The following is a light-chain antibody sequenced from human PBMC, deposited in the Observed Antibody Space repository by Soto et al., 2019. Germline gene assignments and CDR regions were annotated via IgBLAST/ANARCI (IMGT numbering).Light chain of an antibody. CDR3: QQRRNGLRT. V-gene: IGKV3-11*01. CDR1: HSGISY. CDR2: DXS. Sequence: IVLTQSPATLALSRGERATLYXRASHSGISYLTWYQQKAGXAPTXXXDDXSNRATGIPARLSGSGSGTDFTLTSSSLNPEEFAVYYCQQRRNGLRTFGQGTRLEI. J-gene: IGKJ5*01.